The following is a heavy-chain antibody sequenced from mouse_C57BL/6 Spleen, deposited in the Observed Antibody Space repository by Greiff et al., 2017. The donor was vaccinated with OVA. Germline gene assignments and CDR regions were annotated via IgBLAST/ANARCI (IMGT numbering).Heavy chain of an antibody. V-gene: IGHV3-1*01. CDR2: ISYSGST. CDR3: ARNYEDWYFDV. Sequence: EVKVVESGPGMVKPSQSLSLTCTVTGYSITSGYDWHWIRHFPGNKLEWMGYISYSGSTNYNPSLKSRISITHDTSKNHFFLKLNSVTTEDTATYYCARNYEDWYFDVWGTGTTVTVSS. J-gene: IGHJ1*03. D-gene: IGHD1-1*01. CDR1: GYSITSGYD.